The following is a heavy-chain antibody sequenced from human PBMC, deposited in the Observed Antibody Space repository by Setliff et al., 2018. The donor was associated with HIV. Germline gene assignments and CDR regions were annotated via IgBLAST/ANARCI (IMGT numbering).Heavy chain of an antibody. CDR2: IHYNGRT. J-gene: IGHJ5*02. Sequence: SETLSLTCTVSGDPITNDDYYWGWIRQPPGKGLEWIAIIHYNGRTYYDPSLKSRVTIFVDTSKTQFYLKLRSVTASDTAVYYCARYTSKVDWFDPWGQGTLVTVSS. D-gene: IGHD2-2*02. CDR3: ARYTSKVDWFDP. CDR1: GDPITNDDYY. V-gene: IGHV4-39*01.